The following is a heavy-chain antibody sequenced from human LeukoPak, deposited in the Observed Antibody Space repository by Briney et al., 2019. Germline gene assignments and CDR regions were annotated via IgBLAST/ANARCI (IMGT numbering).Heavy chain of an antibody. D-gene: IGHD3-9*01. V-gene: IGHV3-11*01. Sequence: GGSLRLSCAASGFTFSDYYMSWLRQAPGKGLEWVSYISSSGSTIYYADSVKGRFTISRDNAKNSLHLQMNSLRAEDTAVYYCARDSMANYDILTGYSNGAFDIWGQGTMVTVSS. CDR2: ISSSGSTI. J-gene: IGHJ3*02. CDR3: ARDSMANYDILTGYSNGAFDI. CDR1: GFTFSDYY.